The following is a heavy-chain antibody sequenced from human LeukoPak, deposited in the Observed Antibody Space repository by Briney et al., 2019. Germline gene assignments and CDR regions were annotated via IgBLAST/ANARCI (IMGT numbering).Heavy chain of an antibody. CDR1: GFTFSHYA. CDR2: IWYDGSHD. D-gene: IGHD2-2*01. J-gene: IGHJ4*02. CDR3: AKEGDYCSSSGCHKRGIDY. Sequence: GTSLRLSCAASGFTFSHYAMHWVRQAPGKGLEWVAVIWYDGSHDTYTDSVKGRFTVSRDNFKNALHLQMNSLRVEDTAVYYCAKEGDYCSSSGCHKRGIDYWGQGTLVTVSP. V-gene: IGHV3-33*06.